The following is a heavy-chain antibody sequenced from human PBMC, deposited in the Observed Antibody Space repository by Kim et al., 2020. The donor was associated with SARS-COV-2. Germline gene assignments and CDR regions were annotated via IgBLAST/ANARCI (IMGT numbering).Heavy chain of an antibody. Sequence: GGSLRLSCAASGFTFSSYSMNWVRQAPGKGLEWVSSISSSSSYIYYADSVKGRFTISRDNAKNSLYLQMNSLRAEDTAVYYCARDRASTGYGSGSYWSWFYYYYYGMDVWGQGTTVTVSS. CDR1: GFTFSSYS. CDR3: ARDRASTGYGSGSYWSWFYYYYYGMDV. CDR2: ISSSSSYI. J-gene: IGHJ6*02. V-gene: IGHV3-21*01. D-gene: IGHD3-10*01.